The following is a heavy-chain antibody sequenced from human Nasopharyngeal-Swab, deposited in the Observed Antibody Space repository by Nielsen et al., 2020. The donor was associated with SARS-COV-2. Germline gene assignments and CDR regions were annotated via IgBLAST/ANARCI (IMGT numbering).Heavy chain of an antibody. CDR2: TRNKGNSYTT. V-gene: IGHV3-72*01. D-gene: IGHD1-20*01. CDR1: GFTFSDHY. J-gene: IGHJ4*02. CDR3: ARGRRGYNWNDFGEPFDY. Sequence: GGSLRLSCAASGFTFSDHYMDWVRQAPGKGLEWVGRTRNKGNSYTTEYAASVKGRFSISRDDSKNALHLQMNSLKTEDTAVHYCARGRRGYNWNDFGEPFDYWGQGTLVTVSS.